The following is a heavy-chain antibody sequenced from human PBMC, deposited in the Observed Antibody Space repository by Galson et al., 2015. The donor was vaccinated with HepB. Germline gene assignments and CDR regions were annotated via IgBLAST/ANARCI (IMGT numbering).Heavy chain of an antibody. CDR2: ISYDGSNK. CDR1: GFTFSSYA. Sequence: SLRLSCAASGFTFSSYAMHWVRQAPGKGLEWVAVISYDGSNKYYADSVKGRFTISRDNSKNTLYLQMNSLRAEDTAVYYCARDPKIWSRHKQTPGTKTYYYGMDVWGQGTTVTVSS. V-gene: IGHV3-30-3*01. CDR3: ARDPKIWSRHKQTPGTKTYYYGMDV. D-gene: IGHD3-10*01. J-gene: IGHJ6*02.